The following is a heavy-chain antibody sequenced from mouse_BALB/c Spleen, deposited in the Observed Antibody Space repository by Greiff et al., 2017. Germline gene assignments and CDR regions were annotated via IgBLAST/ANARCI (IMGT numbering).Heavy chain of an antibody. D-gene: IGHD2-14*01. Sequence: EVKLMESGPGLVKPSQSLSLTCTVTGYSITSDYAWNWIRQFPGNKLEWMGYISYSGSTSYNPSLKSRISITRDTSKNQFFLQLNSVTTEDTATYYCARGNRYDVYYAMDYWGQGTSVTVSS. J-gene: IGHJ4*01. CDR2: ISYSGST. V-gene: IGHV3-2*02. CDR1: GYSITSDYA. CDR3: ARGNRYDVYYAMDY.